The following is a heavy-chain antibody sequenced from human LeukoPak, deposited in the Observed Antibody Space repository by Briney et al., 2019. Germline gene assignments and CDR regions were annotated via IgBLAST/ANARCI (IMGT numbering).Heavy chain of an antibody. CDR3: ARDLTYYDILTGFQN. J-gene: IGHJ4*02. CDR1: GDSVSSNIAA. D-gene: IGHD3-9*01. Sequence: SHTLSLTCAISGDSVSSNIAAWNWIKQSPSRGLEWLGRTYFRSKCYNDYAVSVNSRITINPDTSTNQFSLQLDSVNPEDTAVYYCARDLTYYDILTGFQNWGQGTLVTVSS. V-gene: IGHV6-1*01. CDR2: TYFRSKCYN.